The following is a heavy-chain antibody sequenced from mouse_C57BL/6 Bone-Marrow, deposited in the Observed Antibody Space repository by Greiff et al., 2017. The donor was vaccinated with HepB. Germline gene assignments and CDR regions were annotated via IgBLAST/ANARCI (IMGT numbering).Heavy chain of an antibody. CDR1: GFSLTSYG. V-gene: IGHV2-2*01. J-gene: IGHJ3*01. CDR2: IWSGGST. CDR3: ARKGNYGSSFFAY. Sequence: VKLMESGPGLVQPSQRLSITCTVSGFSLTSYGVHWVRQSPGKGLEWLGVIWSGGSTDYNAAFISRLSISKDNSKSQVFFKMNSLQADDTAIYYCARKGNYGSSFFAYWGQGTLVTVSA. D-gene: IGHD1-1*01.